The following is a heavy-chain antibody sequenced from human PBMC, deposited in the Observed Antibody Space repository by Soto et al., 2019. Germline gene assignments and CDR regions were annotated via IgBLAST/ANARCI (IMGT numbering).Heavy chain of an antibody. CDR1: GGTFSSYA. V-gene: IGHV1-69*13. J-gene: IGHJ3*02. CDR3: ARGRGLLDAFDI. D-gene: IGHD1-26*01. CDR2: IIPIFGTA. Sequence: GASVKVSCKASGGTFSSYAISWVRQAPGQGLEWMGGIIPIFGTANYAQKIQGRVTITADESTSTAYMELSSLRSDDSAVYYCARGRGLLDAFDIWGQGTMVTVSS.